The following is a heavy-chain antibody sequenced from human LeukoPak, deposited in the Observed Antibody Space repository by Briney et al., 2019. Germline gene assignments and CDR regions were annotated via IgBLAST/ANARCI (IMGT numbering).Heavy chain of an antibody. V-gene: IGHV5-51*01. CDR1: GYNFDNYW. CDR3: ARLAGATYSYYAMDV. Sequence: GESLKISCKGSGYNFDNYWIGWVRRLAGKALEWLGFIYPDDSDTRYSPSFQGQVTLSADKSINTVYLQWNSLKASDSGIYYCARLAGATYSYYAMDVWGQGTTVTVSS. CDR2: IYPDDSDT. J-gene: IGHJ6*02. D-gene: IGHD6-25*01.